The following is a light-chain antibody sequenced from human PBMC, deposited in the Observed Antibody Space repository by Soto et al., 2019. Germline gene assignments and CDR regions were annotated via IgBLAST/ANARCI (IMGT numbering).Light chain of an antibody. CDR3: QKYNSALT. CDR2: AAS. V-gene: IGKV1-27*01. CDR1: QGISNY. J-gene: IGKJ5*01. Sequence: DIQMTQSPSSLSASVGDRVTITCRASQGISNYLAWYQQKPGKVPKLLIYAASTLQSGVPSRFSGSGSGTDFTLTISSLQPEDVATYYCQKYNSALTFGQGTRLAIK.